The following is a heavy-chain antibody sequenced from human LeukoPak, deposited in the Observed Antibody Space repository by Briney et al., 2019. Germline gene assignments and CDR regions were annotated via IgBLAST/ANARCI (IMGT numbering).Heavy chain of an antibody. Sequence: ASVKVSCKASGYTFTGYYMHWVRQAPGQGLEWMGWINPNSGGTNYAQKFQGRVTMTRETSISTAYMELSRLRSDDTAVYYCARGPFITMVRGPIDYWGQGTLVTVSS. V-gene: IGHV1-2*02. CDR1: GYTFTGYY. D-gene: IGHD3-10*01. J-gene: IGHJ4*02. CDR3: ARGPFITMVRGPIDY. CDR2: INPNSGGT.